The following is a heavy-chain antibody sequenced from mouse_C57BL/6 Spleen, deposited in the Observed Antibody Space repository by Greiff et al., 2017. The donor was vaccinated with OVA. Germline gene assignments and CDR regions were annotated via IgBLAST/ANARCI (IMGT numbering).Heavy chain of an antibody. CDR3: ARDGYYHAMDY. CDR1: GYTFTSYW. CDR2: IHPNSGST. J-gene: IGHJ4*01. Sequence: VQLQQPGAELVKPGASVKLSCKASGYTFTSYWMHWVKQRPGQGLEWIGMIHPNSGSTNYNEKFKSKATLTVDKSSSTAYMQLSSLTSEDSAVYYCARDGYYHAMDYWGQGTSVTVSS. D-gene: IGHD2-3*01. V-gene: IGHV1-64*01.